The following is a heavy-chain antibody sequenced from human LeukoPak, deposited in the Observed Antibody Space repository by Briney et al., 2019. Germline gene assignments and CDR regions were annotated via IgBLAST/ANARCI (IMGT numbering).Heavy chain of an antibody. Sequence: ASVKVSCKASGYTFTDYYMHWVRQAPGQGLEWMGWINPNNGGTNYAQKFQGRVTMTEDTSTDTAYMELSSLRSEDTAVYYCATITGTPISFDYWGQGTLVTVSS. CDR2: INPNNGGT. CDR3: ATITGTPISFDY. CDR1: GYTFTDYY. D-gene: IGHD1-7*01. V-gene: IGHV1-2*02. J-gene: IGHJ4*02.